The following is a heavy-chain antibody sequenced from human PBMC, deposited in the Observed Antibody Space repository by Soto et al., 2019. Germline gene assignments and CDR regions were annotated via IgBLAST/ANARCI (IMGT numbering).Heavy chain of an antibody. J-gene: IGHJ3*02. Sequence: GGSLRLSCAASGFTFSSYGMHWVRQAPGKGLEWVAVISYDGSNKYYADSVKGRFTISRDNSKNTLYLQMNSLRAEDTAVYYCAKDRGNYIWGSYRSGAFDIWGQGTMVTVSS. V-gene: IGHV3-30*18. CDR2: ISYDGSNK. CDR1: GFTFSSYG. D-gene: IGHD3-16*02. CDR3: AKDRGNYIWGSYRSGAFDI.